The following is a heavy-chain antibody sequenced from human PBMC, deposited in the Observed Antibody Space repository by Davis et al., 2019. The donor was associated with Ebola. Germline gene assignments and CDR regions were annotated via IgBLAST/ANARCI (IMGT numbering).Heavy chain of an antibody. V-gene: IGHV4-34*01. CDR1: GGSFSGYY. CDR2: INHSGST. CDR3: ARDVDYDFWSGYYTSYWYFDL. Sequence: PSETLSLTCAVYGGSFSGYYWSWIRQPPGKGLEWIGEINHSGSTYYNPSLKSRVTISVDTSKNQFSLKLSSVTAADTAVYYCARDVDYDFWSGYYTSYWYFDLWGRGTLVTVSS. J-gene: IGHJ2*01. D-gene: IGHD3-3*01.